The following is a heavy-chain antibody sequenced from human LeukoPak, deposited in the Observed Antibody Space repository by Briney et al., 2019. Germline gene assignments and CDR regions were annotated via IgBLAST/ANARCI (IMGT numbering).Heavy chain of an antibody. CDR1: GFTFSSYS. CDR3: ARDGDSSSRFLHYYYGMDV. D-gene: IGHD6-13*01. V-gene: IGHV3-48*01. CDR2: ISSSSSTI. J-gene: IGHJ6*02. Sequence: GGSLRLSCAASGFTFSSYSMNWVRQAPGKGLEWVSYISSSSSTIYYADSVKGRFTISRDNAKNSLYLQMNSLRAEDTAVYYCARDGDSSSRFLHYYYGMDVWGQGTTVTVSS.